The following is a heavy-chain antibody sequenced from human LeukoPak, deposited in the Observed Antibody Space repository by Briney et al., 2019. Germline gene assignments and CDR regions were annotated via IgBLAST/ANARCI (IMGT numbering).Heavy chain of an antibody. CDR3: ARPSYSRGWYRALQH. D-gene: IGHD6-19*01. CDR2: IYYSGST. V-gene: IGHV4-39*07. Sequence: SETLSLTCTVSGGSISSSSYYWGWIRQPPGRGLEWIGSIYYSGSTYYNPSLKSRVTMSVDTSKNQFSLKLSSVTAADTAVYYCARPSYSRGWYRALQHWGQGTLVTVSS. CDR1: GGSISSSSYY. J-gene: IGHJ1*01.